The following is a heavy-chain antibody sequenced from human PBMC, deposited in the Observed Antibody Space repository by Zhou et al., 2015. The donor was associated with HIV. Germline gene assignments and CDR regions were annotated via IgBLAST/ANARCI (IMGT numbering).Heavy chain of an antibody. D-gene: IGHD3-22*01. CDR1: GGTFSSYA. J-gene: IGHJ4*02. V-gene: IGHV1-69*12. Sequence: QVQLVQSGAEVKKPGSSVKVSCKASGGTFSSYAISWVRQAPGQGLEWMGGIIPIFGTANYAQKFQGRVTITADESTSTAYMELSSLRSEDTAVYYCARGRKRLNYYDSSGYYSSFDYWGQGTLVTVSS. CDR3: ARGRKRLNYYDSSGYYSSFDY. CDR2: IIPIFGTA.